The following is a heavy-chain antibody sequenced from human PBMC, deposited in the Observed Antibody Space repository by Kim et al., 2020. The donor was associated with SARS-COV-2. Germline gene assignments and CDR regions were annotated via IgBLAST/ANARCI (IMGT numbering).Heavy chain of an antibody. V-gene: IGHV6-1*01. CDR3: ARGDPWDFDY. D-gene: IGHD1-26*01. J-gene: IGHJ4*02. Sequence: YNDYAVSVKSRITINPDTSKNQFSLQLNSVTPEDTAVYYCARGDPWDFDYWGQGTLVTVSS. CDR2: YN.